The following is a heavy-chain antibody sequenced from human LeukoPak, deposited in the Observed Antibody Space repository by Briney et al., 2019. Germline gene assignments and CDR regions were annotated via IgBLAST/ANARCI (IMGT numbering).Heavy chain of an antibody. D-gene: IGHD1-7*01. V-gene: IGHV4-59*01. Sequence: SETLSLTCTVSGGSISSYYWSWIRQPPGKGLEWIGYIYYSGSTNYNPSLKSRVTISVDTSKNQFSLKPSSVTAADTAVYYCAREDWNYGYNWFDPWGQGTLVTVSS. CDR2: IYYSGST. CDR1: GGSISSYY. J-gene: IGHJ5*02. CDR3: AREDWNYGYNWFDP.